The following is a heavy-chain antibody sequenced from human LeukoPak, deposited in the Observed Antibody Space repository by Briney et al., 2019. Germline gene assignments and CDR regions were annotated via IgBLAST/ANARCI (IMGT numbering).Heavy chain of an antibody. CDR3: AARYCSGGSCYSWYPDDY. J-gene: IGHJ4*02. Sequence: SVKVSCKASGYTFTSYGISWVRQAPGQGLEWMGGIIPIFGTANYAQKFQGRVTITADESTSTAYMELSSLRSEDTAVYYCAARYCSGGSCYSWYPDDYWGQGTLVTVSS. CDR2: IIPIFGTA. V-gene: IGHV1-69*13. D-gene: IGHD2-15*01. CDR1: GYTFTSYG.